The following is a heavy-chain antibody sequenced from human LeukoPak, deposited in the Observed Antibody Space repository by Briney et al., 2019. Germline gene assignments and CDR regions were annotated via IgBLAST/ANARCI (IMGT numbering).Heavy chain of an antibody. D-gene: IGHD3-3*01. CDR1: GGSISSSSYY. J-gene: IGHJ5*02. Sequence: KPSETLSLTCTVSGGSISSSSYYWGWIRQPPGKGLEWIGSIYYSGSTYYNPSLKSRVTISVDTSKNQFSLKLSSVTAADTAVYYCARRITIFGVVIRAWFDPWGQGTLVTVPS. V-gene: IGHV4-39*01. CDR2: IYYSGST. CDR3: ARRITIFGVVIRAWFDP.